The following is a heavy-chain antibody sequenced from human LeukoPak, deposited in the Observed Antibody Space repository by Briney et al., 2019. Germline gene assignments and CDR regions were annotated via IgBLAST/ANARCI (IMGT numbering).Heavy chain of an antibody. CDR1: GFSLSNARMG. Sequence: SGPVLVKPTETLTLTCTVSGFSLSNARMGVSWIRQPPGKALEWLAHIFSNDEKSYSTSLKSRLTISKDTSKSQVVLTMTNMDPVDTATYYSARARYCSSTSCYWPAAFDIWGQGTMVTVSS. V-gene: IGHV2-26*01. D-gene: IGHD2-2*01. CDR3: ARARYCSSTSCYWPAAFDI. CDR2: IFSNDEK. J-gene: IGHJ3*02.